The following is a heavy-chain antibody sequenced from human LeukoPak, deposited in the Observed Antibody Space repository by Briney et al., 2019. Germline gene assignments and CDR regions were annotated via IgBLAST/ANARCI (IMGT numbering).Heavy chain of an antibody. Sequence: SETLSLTCAVYGGSFSGYYWSWIRQPPGKGLEWIGEINHSGSTNYNPSLKSRVTISVDTSKNQFSLKLSSVTAADTAVYYCARLRRGYFQHWGQGTLVTVSS. CDR3: ARLRRGYFQH. J-gene: IGHJ1*01. CDR2: INHSGST. CDR1: GGSFSGYY. V-gene: IGHV4-34*01.